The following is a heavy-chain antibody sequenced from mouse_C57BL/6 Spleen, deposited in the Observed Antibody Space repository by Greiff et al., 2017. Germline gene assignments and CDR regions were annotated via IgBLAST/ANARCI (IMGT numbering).Heavy chain of an antibody. Sequence: QVQLQQPGAELVMPGASVKLSCKASGYTFTSYWMHWVKQRPGQGLEWIGEIDPSDSYTNYNQKFKGKSTLTVDKSSSTAYMQLSSLTSEDSAVYYCARGGYSNLRYFDVWGTGTTGTVSS. CDR3: ARGGYSNLRYFDV. CDR2: IDPSDSYT. CDR1: GYTFTSYW. D-gene: IGHD2-5*01. J-gene: IGHJ1*03. V-gene: IGHV1-69*01.